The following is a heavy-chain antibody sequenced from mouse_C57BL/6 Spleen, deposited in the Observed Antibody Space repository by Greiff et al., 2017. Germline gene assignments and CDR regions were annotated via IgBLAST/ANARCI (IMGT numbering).Heavy chain of an antibody. CDR3: ARSDYDLLAY. J-gene: IGHJ3*01. CDR1: GYTFTDYY. D-gene: IGHD2-4*01. CDR2: IYPGSGNT. Sequence: QVQLQQSGAELVRPGASVKLSCKASGYTFTDYYINWVKQRPGQGLEWIARIYPGSGNTYYNEKFKGKATLTAEKSSSTAYMQLSSLTSEDSAVYFCARSDYDLLAYWGQGTLVTVSA. V-gene: IGHV1-76*01.